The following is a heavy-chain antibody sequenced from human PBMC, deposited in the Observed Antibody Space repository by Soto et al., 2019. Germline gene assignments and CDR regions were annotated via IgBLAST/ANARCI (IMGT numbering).Heavy chain of an antibody. J-gene: IGHJ4*02. CDR2: KSYDGSNE. V-gene: IGHV3-30-3*01. D-gene: IGHD6-13*01. CDR3: ARGYTAAPRTSHFDY. CDR1: GFTFSSYA. Sequence: QVQLVESGGGVVQPGRSLRLSCAASGFTFSSYAMHWVRQAPGKGLEWVAVKSYDGSNEFYADSVKGRFTISRDNSKNTLYLQMNSLRAEDTAVYYCARGYTAAPRTSHFDYWGQGTLVTVSS.